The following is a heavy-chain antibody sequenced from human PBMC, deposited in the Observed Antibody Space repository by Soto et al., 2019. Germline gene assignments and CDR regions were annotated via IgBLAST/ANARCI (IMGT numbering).Heavy chain of an antibody. D-gene: IGHD3-10*01. CDR1: GGSISSGGYY. CDR2: IYYSGST. J-gene: IGHJ6*03. V-gene: IGHV4-31*03. Sequence: SETLSLTCTVSGGSISSGGYYWSWIRQHPGKGLEWIGYIYYSGSTYYNPSLKSRVTISVDTSKNQFSLKLSSVTAADTAVYYCAREIRFGELLPYYYYYMDVWGKGPTVTVSS. CDR3: AREIRFGELLPYYYYYMDV.